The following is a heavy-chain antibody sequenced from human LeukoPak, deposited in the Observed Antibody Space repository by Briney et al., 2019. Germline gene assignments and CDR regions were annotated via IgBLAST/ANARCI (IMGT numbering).Heavy chain of an antibody. Sequence: SETPSLTCTVSGGSISTYYWSWIRQPAGKGLEWIGRIYPRGSTNYNPSLKSRVTMSVDTSKNQFSLKLTSVTAADTAVYYCARGRYCSADICSGGDAFDIWGQGTTVSVSS. V-gene: IGHV4-4*07. CDR2: IYPRGST. CDR1: GGSISTYY. D-gene: IGHD2-15*01. CDR3: ARGRYCSADICSGGDAFDI. J-gene: IGHJ3*02.